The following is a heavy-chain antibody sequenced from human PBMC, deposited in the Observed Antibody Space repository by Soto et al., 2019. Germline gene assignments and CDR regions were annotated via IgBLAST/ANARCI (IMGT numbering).Heavy chain of an antibody. J-gene: IGHJ4*02. CDR2: ISDDGSKE. CDR3: AKDPYRGSHRGGGDS. D-gene: IGHD3-16*01. V-gene: IGHV3-30*18. Sequence: QVQLVESGGGVVQPGRSLRLSCAASGFPFSSYGMHWVRQVPGKGLEWAAVISDDGSKEWYADSVKGRFIISRDNSENTLALPVYSLRAEDTAVYYCAKDPYRGSHRGGGDSWGQGTLVTVSS. CDR1: GFPFSSYG.